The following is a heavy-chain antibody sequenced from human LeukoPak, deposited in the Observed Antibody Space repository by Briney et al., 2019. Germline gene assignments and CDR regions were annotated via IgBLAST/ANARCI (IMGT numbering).Heavy chain of an antibody. Sequence: PGRSLRLSCAASGFTFSRYSMNWVRQAPGKGLEWVSSISSSGSYIYYPDSVKGRFTISRDNAKNSLYLQMNRLRAEDTAVYYCARDPSTRARYFDLWGRGTLVTVSS. CDR3: ARDPSTRARYFDL. J-gene: IGHJ2*01. D-gene: IGHD3-3*02. V-gene: IGHV3-21*01. CDR2: ISSSGSYI. CDR1: GFTFSRYS.